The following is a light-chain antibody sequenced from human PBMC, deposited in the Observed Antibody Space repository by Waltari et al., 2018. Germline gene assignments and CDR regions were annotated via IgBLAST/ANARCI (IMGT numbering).Light chain of an antibody. J-gene: IGLJ2*01. Sequence: QSALTQPAFVSGSPGQSITISCTGTSSDVGGYNDVSWYQQHPGKAPKRLIYDVENRAAGVSNRFSGSKSANTASLTISGRQVEDEADYYCNSCTGDSTLIFGGGTKVTVL. CDR3: NSCTGDSTLI. V-gene: IGLV2-14*01. CDR2: DVE. CDR1: SSDVGGYND.